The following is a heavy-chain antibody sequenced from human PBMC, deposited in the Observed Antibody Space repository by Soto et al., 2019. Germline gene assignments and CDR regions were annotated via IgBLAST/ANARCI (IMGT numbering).Heavy chain of an antibody. CDR1: GFTFSRYW. V-gene: IGHV3-7*03. J-gene: IGHJ6*02. D-gene: IGHD4-4*01. CDR2: IKDDGSEE. Sequence: GGPLRLSCAASGFTFSRYWMTWVRQAPGKGLEWVANIKDDGSEEYYVDSVKGRFTVSRDNAKNSLYLQLSGLRAEDTAVYYCARKQTTVTSLRIYYYGLDVWGQGTPVTVSS. CDR3: ARKQTTVTSLRIYYYGLDV.